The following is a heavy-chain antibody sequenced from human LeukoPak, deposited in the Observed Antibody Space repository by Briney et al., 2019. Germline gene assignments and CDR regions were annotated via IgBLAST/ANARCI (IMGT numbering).Heavy chain of an antibody. D-gene: IGHD3-22*01. J-gene: IGHJ4*02. CDR2: ISSSGSTI. Sequence: GGSLRLSCAASGFTFSDYYMSWIRQAPGKGLEWVSYISSSGSTIYYADSVKGRFTISRDNAKNSLYLQMNSLRAEDTAVYYCARDHGSTTMIVVAPEYYFDYWGQGTLVTVSS. CDR3: ARDHGSTTMIVVAPEYYFDY. V-gene: IGHV3-11*01. CDR1: GFTFSDYY.